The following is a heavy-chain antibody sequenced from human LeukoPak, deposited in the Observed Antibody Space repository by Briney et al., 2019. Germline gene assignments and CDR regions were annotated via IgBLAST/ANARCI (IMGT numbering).Heavy chain of an antibody. Sequence: SETLSLTCTVSGGSISSSSYYWGWIRQPPGKGLEWIGSIYYSGSTYYNPSLKSRVTISVDTSKNQFSLKLSSVTAADTAVYYCASNYGGNPTDFDYWGQGTLVTVSS. CDR1: GGSISSSSYY. CDR3: ASNYGGNPTDFDY. D-gene: IGHD4-23*01. CDR2: IYYSGST. J-gene: IGHJ4*02. V-gene: IGHV4-39*07.